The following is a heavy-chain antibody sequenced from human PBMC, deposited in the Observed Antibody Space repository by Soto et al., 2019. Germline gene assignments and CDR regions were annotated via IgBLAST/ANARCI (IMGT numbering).Heavy chain of an antibody. CDR1: GFTFSSYG. CDR3: ARDHSSSWSSFYYYYGMDV. Sequence: EGSLRLSCAASGFTFSSYGMHWVRQAPGKGLEWVAVIWYDGSNKYYADSVKGRFTISRDNSKNTLYLQMNSLRAEDTAVYYCARDHSSSWSSFYYYYGMDVWGQGTTVTVSS. V-gene: IGHV3-33*01. J-gene: IGHJ6*02. D-gene: IGHD6-13*01. CDR2: IWYDGSNK.